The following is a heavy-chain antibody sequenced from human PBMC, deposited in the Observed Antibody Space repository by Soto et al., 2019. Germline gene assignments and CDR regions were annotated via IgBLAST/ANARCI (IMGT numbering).Heavy chain of an antibody. CDR1: GFTFSSYA. Sequence: GGSLRLSCAASGFTFSSYAMSWVRQAPGKGLEWVSAISGSGGSTYYADSVKGRFTISRDNSKNTLYLQMNSLRAEDTAVYYCAKDILYDYVWGSYRYAGDAFDIWGQGKMVTVSS. J-gene: IGHJ3*02. V-gene: IGHV3-23*01. D-gene: IGHD3-16*02. CDR2: ISGSGGST. CDR3: AKDILYDYVWGSYRYAGDAFDI.